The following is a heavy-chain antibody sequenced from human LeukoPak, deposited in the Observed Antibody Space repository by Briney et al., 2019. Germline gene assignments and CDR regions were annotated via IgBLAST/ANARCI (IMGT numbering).Heavy chain of an antibody. CDR3: AKVYTYSYGSGNYYGHYYGMDV. J-gene: IGHJ6*02. D-gene: IGHD3-10*01. CDR1: GFTFSNYA. V-gene: IGHV3-23*01. Sequence: GGSLGLSCAASGFTFSNYAMNWVRQAPGKGLEWVSGISGSGGSTYYADSVKGRFTTSRDNSKSALYLQMNSLRAEDTAVYYCAKVYTYSYGSGNYYGHYYGMDVWGQGTTVTVSS. CDR2: ISGSGGST.